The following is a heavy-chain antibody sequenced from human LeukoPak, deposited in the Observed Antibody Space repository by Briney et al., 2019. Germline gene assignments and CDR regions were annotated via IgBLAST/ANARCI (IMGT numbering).Heavy chain of an antibody. Sequence: GESLKISCKGSGYSFTSYWIGWVRQMPGKGLEWMGIIYPGDSDTRYSPSFQGQVTISADKSISTAYLQWSSLKASDTAMYYCARQWYSGSFSNGMDVWGQGTTVTVSS. D-gene: IGHD1-26*01. CDR3: ARQWYSGSFSNGMDV. CDR1: GYSFTSYW. J-gene: IGHJ6*02. V-gene: IGHV5-51*01. CDR2: IYPGDSDT.